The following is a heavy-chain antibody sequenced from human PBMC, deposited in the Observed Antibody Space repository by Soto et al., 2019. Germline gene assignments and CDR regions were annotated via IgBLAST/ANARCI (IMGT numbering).Heavy chain of an antibody. D-gene: IGHD1-1*01. Sequence: SETLSLTCAVYGGSFSGYYWSWIRQPPGKGLEWIGEINHSGSTNYNPSLKSRVTISVDTSKNQFSLKLSSVTAADTAVYYCARSRWADTTFDYWGQGTLVTVSS. CDR1: GGSFSGYY. CDR2: INHSGST. CDR3: ARSRWADTTFDY. V-gene: IGHV4-34*01. J-gene: IGHJ4*02.